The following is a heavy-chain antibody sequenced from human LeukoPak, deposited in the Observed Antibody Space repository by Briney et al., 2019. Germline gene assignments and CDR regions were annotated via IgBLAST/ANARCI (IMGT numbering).Heavy chain of an antibody. V-gene: IGHV3-23*01. J-gene: IGHJ4*02. CDR3: AKDGTVLGLVDY. CDR1: GFTFSSYA. D-gene: IGHD1-1*01. CDR2: ISGSGGTT. Sequence: GGSLRLSCAASGFTFSSYAMSWVRQAPGKGLEWVSAISGSGGTTYYADSVKGRFTISRDNSKNTLYLQMNSLRAEDTAVYYCAKDGTVLGLVDYWGQGTLVTVSS.